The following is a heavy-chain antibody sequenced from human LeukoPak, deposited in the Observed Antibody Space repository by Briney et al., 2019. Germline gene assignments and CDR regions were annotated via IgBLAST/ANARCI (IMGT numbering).Heavy chain of an antibody. CDR2: IRSNFFGGTT. Sequence: GGSLRLSCTASGFTFGDYVISWVRQAPGKGLEWVGFIRSNFFGGTTEYAASVKGRFTISRDDSKSIAYLQMNSLKTEDTAVYYCTRGAYYLRWAVYYYYMDVWGEGTAVTVSS. D-gene: IGHD3-22*01. CDR1: GFTFGDYV. V-gene: IGHV3-49*04. CDR3: TRGAYYLRWAVYYYYMDV. J-gene: IGHJ6*03.